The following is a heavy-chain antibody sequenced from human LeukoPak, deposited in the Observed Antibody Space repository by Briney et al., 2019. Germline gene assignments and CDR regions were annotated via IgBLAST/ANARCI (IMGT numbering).Heavy chain of an antibody. CDR2: ISTGSNTI. CDR3: ARDATTAVGWVYMDV. Sequence: PGGSLRLSCAASGFTFSSYAMSWVRQAPGKGLEWLSHISTGSNTIHYANSVEGRFTISRDDAKNSLYLQMNSLRVEDTALYFCARDATTAVGWVYMDVWGKGTTVTISS. D-gene: IGHD1-1*01. CDR1: GFTFSSYA. J-gene: IGHJ6*03. V-gene: IGHV3-48*03.